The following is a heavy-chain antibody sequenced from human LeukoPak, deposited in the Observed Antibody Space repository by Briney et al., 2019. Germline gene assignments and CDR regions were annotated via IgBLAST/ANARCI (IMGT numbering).Heavy chain of an antibody. CDR1: GFTLSSYT. D-gene: IGHD6-13*01. V-gene: IGHV3-21*01. CDR2: ISGSSRHK. CDR3: SRTANFAAGYYIDY. Sequence: PGGSLSLSCAASGFTLSSYTMNWVRQAPGKGLEWVSSISGSSRHKYYADSEKGRFTISRDNAKNSLYLQMNSLRAEDTAVYYCSRTANFAAGYYIDYWGQGTLVTVSS. J-gene: IGHJ4*02.